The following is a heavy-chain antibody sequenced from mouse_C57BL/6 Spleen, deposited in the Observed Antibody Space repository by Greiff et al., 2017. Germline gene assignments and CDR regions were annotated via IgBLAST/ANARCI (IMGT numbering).Heavy chain of an antibody. V-gene: IGHV7-3*01. J-gene: IGHJ1*03. D-gene: IGHD2-5*01. Sequence: DVKLVESGGGLVQPGGSLSLSCAASGFTFTDYYMSWVRQPPGKALEWLGFIRNKANGYTTEYSASVKGRFTISRDNSQSILYLQMNALRAEDSATYYCARYPPAGYSNYGYFDVWGTGTTVTVSS. CDR1: GFTFTDYY. CDR2: IRNKANGYTT. CDR3: ARYPPAGYSNYGYFDV.